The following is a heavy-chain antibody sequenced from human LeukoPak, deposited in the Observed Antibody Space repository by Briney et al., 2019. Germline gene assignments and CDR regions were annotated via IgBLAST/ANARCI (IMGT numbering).Heavy chain of an antibody. Sequence: GGSLRLSCAASGFTFSSYSMNWVRQAPGKGLEWVSSISSSSSYIYYADSVKGRFTISRDNAKNSLDLLMNSLRAEDTAVYYGARGKYQLLQRGRSQFDYWGQGTLVTVSS. CDR2: ISSSSSYI. CDR1: GFTFSSYS. D-gene: IGHD2-2*01. CDR3: ARGKYQLLQRGRSQFDY. J-gene: IGHJ4*02. V-gene: IGHV3-21*01.